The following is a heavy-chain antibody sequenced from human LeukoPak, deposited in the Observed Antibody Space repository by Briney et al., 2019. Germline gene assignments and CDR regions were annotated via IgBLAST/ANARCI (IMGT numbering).Heavy chain of an antibody. D-gene: IGHD6-19*01. V-gene: IGHV1-2*06. CDR3: AREHYSSGWYVLDFDY. Sequence: ASVKVSCKASGYTFTGYYMHWVRQAPGQGLEWMGRINPNSGGTNYAQKFQGRVTMTRDTSIGTAYMELSRLRSDDTAVYYCAREHYSSGWYVLDFDYWGQGTLVTVSS. J-gene: IGHJ4*02. CDR1: GYTFTGYY. CDR2: INPNSGGT.